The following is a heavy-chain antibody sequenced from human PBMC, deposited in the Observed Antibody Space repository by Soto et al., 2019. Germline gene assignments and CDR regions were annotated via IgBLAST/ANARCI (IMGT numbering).Heavy chain of an antibody. D-gene: IGHD4-17*01. CDR1: GYTFTSYA. J-gene: IGHJ5*02. CDR3: ARMQKHGDYVGVFYWFDP. CDR2: INAGNGNT. Sequence: ASVKLSCKASGYTFTSYAMHWVRQAPGQRLEWMGWINAGNGNTKYSQKCQGRVTITRDTSASTAYMELSSLRSEDTAVYYCARMQKHGDYVGVFYWFDPWGQGTLVTVSS. V-gene: IGHV1-3*01.